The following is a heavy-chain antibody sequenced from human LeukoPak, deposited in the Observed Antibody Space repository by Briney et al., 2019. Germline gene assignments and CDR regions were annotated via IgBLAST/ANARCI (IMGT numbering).Heavy chain of an antibody. D-gene: IGHD6-13*01. CDR1: GFTFSSYG. CDR2: IRYDGSNK. J-gene: IGHJ4*02. V-gene: IGHV3-30*02. Sequence: GGSLRLSCAASGFTFSSYGMHWVRQAPGKGLEWVAFIRYDGSNKYYADSVKGRFTISRDNSKNTLYLQMNSLRAEDTAVYYCARGSLSSRDFDYWGQGTLVTVSS. CDR3: ARGSLSSRDFDY.